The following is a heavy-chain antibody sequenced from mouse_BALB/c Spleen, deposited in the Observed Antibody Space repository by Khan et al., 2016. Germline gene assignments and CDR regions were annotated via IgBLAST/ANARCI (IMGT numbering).Heavy chain of an antibody. CDR2: ISYSGST. Sequence: EVKLLESGPGLVKPSQSLSLTCTVTVYSITSDYAWNWIRQFPGNKLEWMGYISYSGSTSYNPSLKSRISITRDTSKNQFFLQLNSVTTEDTATYVCANFYYGNYDAMDYWGQGTSVTVSS. V-gene: IGHV3-2*02. CDR3: ANFYYGNYDAMDY. D-gene: IGHD2-1*01. J-gene: IGHJ4*01. CDR1: VYSITSDYA.